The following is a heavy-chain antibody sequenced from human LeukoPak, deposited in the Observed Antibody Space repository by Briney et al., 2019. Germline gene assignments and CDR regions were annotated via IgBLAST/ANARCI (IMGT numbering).Heavy chain of an antibody. V-gene: IGHV3-23*01. J-gene: IGHJ5*02. CDR3: AKDLYVVAAAGTS. D-gene: IGHD6-13*01. Sequence: PGGSLRLSCAASAFTFSSYAMSWVRQAPGKGLEWVSSISTSDGTTYYADSVKGRFTISRDNSKNTLYLQMNSLRAEDTAVYYCAKDLYVVAAAGTSWGQGTLVTVSS. CDR1: AFTFSSYA. CDR2: ISTSDGTT.